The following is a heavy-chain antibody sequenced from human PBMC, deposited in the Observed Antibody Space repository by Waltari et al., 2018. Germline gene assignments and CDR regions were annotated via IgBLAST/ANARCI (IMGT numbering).Heavy chain of an antibody. D-gene: IGHD1-7*01. V-gene: IGHV4-34*11. Sequence: QVQLQQWGAGLLKPSETLSLTCAVYGGSFSGYYWSWIRQPPGKGLEWIGYIYYSGSTNYNPSLKSRVTISVDTSKNQFSLKLSSVTAADTAVYYCARDRRTNDAFDIWGQGTMVTVSS. J-gene: IGHJ3*02. CDR1: GGSFSGYY. CDR3: ARDRRTNDAFDI. CDR2: IYYSGST.